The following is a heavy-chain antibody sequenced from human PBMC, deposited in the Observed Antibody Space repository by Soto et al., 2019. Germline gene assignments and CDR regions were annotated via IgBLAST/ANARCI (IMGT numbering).Heavy chain of an antibody. J-gene: IGHJ4*02. Sequence: GASVKVSCTACGYTFTSYGISWVRQAPGQGLEWMGIINPSGGSTSYAQKFQGRVTMTRDTSTSTVYMELSSLRSEDTAVYYCARGPSGFQLYPPPFDYWGQGTLVTVSS. CDR2: INPSGGST. CDR3: ARGPSGFQLYPPPFDY. CDR1: GYTFTSYG. V-gene: IGHV1-46*01. D-gene: IGHD3-16*02.